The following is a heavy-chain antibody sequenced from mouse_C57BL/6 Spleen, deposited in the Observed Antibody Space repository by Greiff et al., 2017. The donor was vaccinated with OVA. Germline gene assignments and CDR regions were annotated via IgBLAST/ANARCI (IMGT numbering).Heavy chain of an antibody. D-gene: IGHD2-5*01. J-gene: IGHJ4*01. V-gene: IGHV1-81*01. CDR2: IYPRSGNT. CDR3: ARVDSNYPYYAMDY. Sequence: QVQLQQSGAELARPGASVKLSCKASGYTFTSYGISWVKQSTGQGLEWIGEIYPRSGNTYYNEKFKGKATLTADKSSSTAYMELRSLTSEDSAVYFCARVDSNYPYYAMDYWGQGTSVTVSS. CDR1: GYTFTSYG.